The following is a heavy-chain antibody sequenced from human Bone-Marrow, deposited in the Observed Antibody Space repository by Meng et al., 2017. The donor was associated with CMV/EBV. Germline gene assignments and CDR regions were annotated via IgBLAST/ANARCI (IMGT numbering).Heavy chain of an antibody. D-gene: IGHD6-13*01. J-gene: IGHJ4*02. CDR3: ALAAAGTAPDY. Sequence: SETLSLTCTVSGGSISSSSYYWGWIRQPPGKGLEWIGSIYHSGSTYYNPSLKSRVTISVDTSKNQFSLKLSSVTAADTAVYYCALAAAGTAPDYWGQGTLVTVSS. V-gene: IGHV4-39*07. CDR2: IYHSGST. CDR1: GGSISSSSYY.